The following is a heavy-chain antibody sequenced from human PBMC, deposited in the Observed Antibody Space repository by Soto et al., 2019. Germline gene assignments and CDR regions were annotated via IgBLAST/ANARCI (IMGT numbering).Heavy chain of an antibody. CDR3: ARDGDSSGYYLNYFDY. CDR2: IYSGGST. D-gene: IGHD3-22*01. J-gene: IGHJ4*02. CDR1: GFTVSSNY. V-gene: IGHV3-53*01. Sequence: GGSLRLSCAASGFTVSSNYMSWVRQAPGKGLEWVSVIYSGGSTYYADSVKGRFTISRDNSKNTLYLQMNSLRAEDTAVYYCARDGDSSGYYLNYFDYWGQGTLVTAPQ.